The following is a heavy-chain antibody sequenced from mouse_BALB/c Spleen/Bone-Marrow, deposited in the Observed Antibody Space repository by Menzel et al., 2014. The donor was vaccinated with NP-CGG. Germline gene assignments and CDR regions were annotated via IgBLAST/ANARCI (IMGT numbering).Heavy chain of an antibody. D-gene: IGHD2-4*01. CDR3: ARGGGYDYGSWFAY. J-gene: IGHJ3*01. CDR2: ISSGGST. V-gene: IGHV5-6-5*01. CDR1: GFTFSSYA. Sequence: EVQLQEPGGGLVKPGGSLKLSCAASGFTFSSYAMSWVRQTPEKRLEWVASISSGGSTYYPDSVKGRFTISRDNARSILYLQMSSLRSEDTAMYYCARGGGYDYGSWFAYWGQGTLVTVSA.